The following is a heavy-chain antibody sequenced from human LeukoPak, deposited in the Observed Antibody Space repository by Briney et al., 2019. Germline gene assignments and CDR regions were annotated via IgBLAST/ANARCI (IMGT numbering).Heavy chain of an antibody. D-gene: IGHD3-10*01. CDR2: IYYSGSS. CDR1: GGSISRGDYY. Sequence: SETLSLTCSVSGGSISRGDYYWSWIRQPPGKGLEWIGYIYYSGSSYYNPSLKSRVTISVDTSKNQFSLELSSVTAADTAVYYCARRGITMVRGPFNWFDPWGQGTLVTVSS. V-gene: IGHV4-30-4*01. J-gene: IGHJ5*02. CDR3: ARRGITMVRGPFNWFDP.